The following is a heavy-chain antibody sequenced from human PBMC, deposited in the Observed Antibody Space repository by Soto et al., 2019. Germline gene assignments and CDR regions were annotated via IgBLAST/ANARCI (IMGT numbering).Heavy chain of an antibody. J-gene: IGHJ6*02. CDR1: GGSFSGYY. D-gene: IGHD2-15*01. V-gene: IGHV4-34*01. CDR2: INHSGST. CDR3: ARGGGPEYYGMDV. Sequence: PSETLSLTCAVYGGSFSGYYWSWIRQPPGKGLEWIGEINHSGSTNYNPSLKSRVTISVDTSKNQFSLKLSSVTAADTAVYYCARGGGPEYYGMDVWGQGTTVTVSS.